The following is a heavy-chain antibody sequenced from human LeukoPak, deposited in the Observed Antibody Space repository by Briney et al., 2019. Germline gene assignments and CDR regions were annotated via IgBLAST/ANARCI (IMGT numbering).Heavy chain of an antibody. D-gene: IGHD5-18*01. V-gene: IGHV4-59*08. CDR2: IYYSGST. CDR3: ASVDTAMATIDY. J-gene: IGHJ4*02. CDR1: GGSISSYY. Sequence: SETLSLTCTVSGGSISSYYWSWIRQPPGKGLEWIGYIYYSGSTNYNPSLESRVTISVDTSKNQFSLKLSSVTAADTAVYYCASVDTAMATIDYWGQGTLVTVSS.